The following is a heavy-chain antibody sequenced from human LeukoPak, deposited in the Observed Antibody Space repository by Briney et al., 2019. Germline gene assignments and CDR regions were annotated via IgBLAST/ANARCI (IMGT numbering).Heavy chain of an antibody. Sequence: GGSLRLSCTAFGFTFGENAMIWFRQSPGKGLEWVSLSRSRAHGGTTEYAASVMGRFTMSRDGSKNIAYLQMNSLETEDTAVYYCSRVERSSINNYYYYMAVWGKGTSVTVSS. D-gene: IGHD2-2*01. CDR2: SRSRAHGGTT. CDR3: SRVERSSINNYYYYMAV. J-gene: IGHJ6*03. V-gene: IGHV3-49*01. CDR1: GFTFGENA.